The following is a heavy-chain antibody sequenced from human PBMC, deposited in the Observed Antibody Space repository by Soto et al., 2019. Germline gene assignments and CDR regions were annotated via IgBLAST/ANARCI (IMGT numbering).Heavy chain of an antibody. CDR3: ARRNEYYDILTGYYDYYYYGMDV. Sequence: GASVKVSCKASGGTFSSYAISWVRQAPGQGLEWMGGIIPIFGTANYAQKFQGRVTITADESTSTAYMELSSLRSEDTAVYYCARRNEYYDILTGYYDYYYYGMDVWGQGTTVTVSS. CDR2: IIPIFGTA. D-gene: IGHD3-9*01. J-gene: IGHJ6*02. CDR1: GGTFSSYA. V-gene: IGHV1-69*13.